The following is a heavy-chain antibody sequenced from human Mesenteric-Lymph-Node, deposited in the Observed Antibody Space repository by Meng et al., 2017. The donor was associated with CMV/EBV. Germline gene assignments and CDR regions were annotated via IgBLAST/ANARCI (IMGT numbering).Heavy chain of an antibody. CDR2: IYYTGGT. J-gene: IGHJ5*02. CDR1: GGSVSSGDYS. Sequence: SETLSLTCTVSGGSVSSGDYSWNWIRQSPERGLEWIGYIYYTGGTNYNPSLKSRVTISVDTSRNQFSLRLNSVTAADTAVYYCAKYGSPYSFDPWGQGALVTVSS. D-gene: IGHD3-22*01. CDR3: AKYGSPYSFDP. V-gene: IGHV4-61*08.